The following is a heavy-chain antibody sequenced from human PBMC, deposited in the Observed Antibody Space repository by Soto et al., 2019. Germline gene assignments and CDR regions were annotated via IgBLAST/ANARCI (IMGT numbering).Heavy chain of an antibody. CDR1: GFTFSSYW. CDR3: ARAYGSGSLSGY. V-gene: IGHV3-7*01. J-gene: IGHJ4*02. Sequence: EVQLVESGGGLVQPGGSLRLSCAASGFTFSSYWMSWVRQAPGKGLEWVANIKQDGNEKYNVDFVKGRFTISRDNAKNSLYLQMNSLRVEDTAVYYCARAYGSGSLSGYWGQGTLVTVSS. CDR2: IKQDGNEK. D-gene: IGHD3-10*01.